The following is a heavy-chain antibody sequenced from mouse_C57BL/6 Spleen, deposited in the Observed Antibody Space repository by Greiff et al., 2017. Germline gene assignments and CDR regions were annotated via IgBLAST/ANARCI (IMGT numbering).Heavy chain of an antibody. CDR1: GFTFSDYY. D-gene: IGHD1-1*01. J-gene: IGHJ4*01. CDR2: INYDGSST. Sequence: EVKLVESEGGLVQPGSSMKLSCTASGFTFSDYYMAWVRQVPEKGLEWVANINYDGSSTYYLDSLKSRFIISRDNAKNILYLQMSSLKSEDTATYYCARGDGSSLYYAMDYWGQGTSVTVSS. CDR3: ARGDGSSLYYAMDY. V-gene: IGHV5-16*01.